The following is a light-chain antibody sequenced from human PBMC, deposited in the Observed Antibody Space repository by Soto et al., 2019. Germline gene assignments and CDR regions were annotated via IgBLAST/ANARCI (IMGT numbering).Light chain of an antibody. CDR2: GAS. J-gene: IGKJ1*01. V-gene: IGKV3-20*01. CDR3: QQYGSSPRT. CDR1: QSVSSSY. Sequence: DIVLTQSPGTLSLSPGERATLSCRASQSVSSSYLAWYQQKPGQAPRLLIYGASNRATGIPDRFSGSGSGTDFTLTVTRLEPEDFAVYYCQQYGSSPRTFGQGTKVDI.